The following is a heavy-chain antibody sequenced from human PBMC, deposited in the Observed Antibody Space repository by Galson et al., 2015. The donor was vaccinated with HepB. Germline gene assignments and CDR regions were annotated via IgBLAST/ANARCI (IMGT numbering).Heavy chain of an antibody. CDR3: THYGPAEYLQH. CDR2: IRIKTAGGTT. J-gene: IGHJ1*01. V-gene: IGHV3-15*01. CDR1: GFPFSNAW. D-gene: IGHD3-10*01. Sequence: SLRLSCAASGFPFSNAWMSWGHQAPRKGLGWVGRIRIKTAGGTTDYAAPVKGRFTISRDDSKNTLYLQMNSQKTEDTGVYYCTHYGPAEYLQHLGQGTLITVSS.